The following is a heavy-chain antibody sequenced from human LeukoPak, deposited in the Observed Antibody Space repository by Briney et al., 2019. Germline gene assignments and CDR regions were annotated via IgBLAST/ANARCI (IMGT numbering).Heavy chain of an antibody. D-gene: IGHD6-19*01. CDR2: IWYDGSNK. CDR3: ARASSGGSGWDPDY. Sequence: GGSLRLSCAASGFTFSNYGMHWVRQAPGKGLEWVAVIWYDGSNKYYADSVKGRFTISRDNSKNTLYLQMNSLRAEDTAVYYCARASSGGSGWDPDYWGQGTLVTVSS. V-gene: IGHV3-33*01. J-gene: IGHJ4*02. CDR1: GFTFSNYG.